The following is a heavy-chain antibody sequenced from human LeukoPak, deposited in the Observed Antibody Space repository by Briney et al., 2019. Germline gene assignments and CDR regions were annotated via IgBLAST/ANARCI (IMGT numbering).Heavy chain of an antibody. V-gene: IGHV3-21*01. CDR3: ARDRRDGYINDY. Sequence: GGSLRLSCAASGFTFSSYVMTWVRQAPGKGLEWVSSISSSSSYIYYADSVKGRFTISRDNAKNSLYLQMNSLRAEDTAVYYCARDRRDGYINDYWGQGTLVTVSS. D-gene: IGHD5-24*01. CDR1: GFTFSSYV. J-gene: IGHJ4*02. CDR2: ISSSSSYI.